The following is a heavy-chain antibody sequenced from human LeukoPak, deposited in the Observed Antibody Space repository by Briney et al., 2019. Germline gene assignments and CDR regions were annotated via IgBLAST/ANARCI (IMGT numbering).Heavy chain of an antibody. D-gene: IGHD3-9*01. V-gene: IGHV2-70*01. CDR3: ARMSYDILTGYYKGAFDI. CDR1: GFSLGTSGMC. J-gene: IGHJ3*02. CDR2: IDWDNDK. Sequence: SGPALVKPTPPLTLTCTFSGFSLGTSGMCVSWIRQPPEKALEWLALIDWDNDKYYSTSLKTRLTVSKDTSKNQVVLTLTNMDPVDTATYYCARMSYDILTGYYKGAFDIWGQGTMVTVSS.